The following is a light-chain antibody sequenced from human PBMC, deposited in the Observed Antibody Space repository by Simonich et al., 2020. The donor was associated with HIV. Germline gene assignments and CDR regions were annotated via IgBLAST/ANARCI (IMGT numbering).Light chain of an antibody. Sequence: DIVMTQSPDSLAVSLGERATINCKSSQSVLYSSNNKNYLAWYQQKPGQPPKLLIYWASTRESGVPDRFSGSGSGTDFTLTISSMQSEDFAVYYCQQYNSWPPWTFGQGTKVEIK. CDR3: QQYNSWPPWT. CDR2: WAS. CDR1: QSVLYSSNNKNY. V-gene: IGKV4-1*01. J-gene: IGKJ1*01.